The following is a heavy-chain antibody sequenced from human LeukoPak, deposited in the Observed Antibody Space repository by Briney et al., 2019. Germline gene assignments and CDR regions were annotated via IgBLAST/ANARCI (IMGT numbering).Heavy chain of an antibody. V-gene: IGHV1-46*01. CDR1: GYTFTSYY. Sequence: GSVKVSCKASGYTFTSYYMHWVRQAPGQGLEWMGIINPSGGSTSYAQKFQGRVTMTRDTSTSTVYLELRSLRSDDTAVYYCARDGRITMVRGVIITSHWFDPWGQGTLVTVSS. CDR3: ARDGRITMVRGVIITSHWFDP. CDR2: INPSGGST. J-gene: IGHJ5*02. D-gene: IGHD3-10*01.